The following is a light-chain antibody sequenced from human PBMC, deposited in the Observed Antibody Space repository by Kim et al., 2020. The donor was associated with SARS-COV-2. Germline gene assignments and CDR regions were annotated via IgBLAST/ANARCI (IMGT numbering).Light chain of an antibody. V-gene: IGKV3D-15*01. J-gene: IGKJ4*01. CDR2: AAS. Sequence: DIVMTQSPATLSLSPGERATLSCRASHSVAGKLAWYQQKPGQAPRLLIYAASVRATGIPARFSGSGSGTEFTLTISSLQSEDFAVYYCQEYNTWTALSFGGGTKVDIK. CDR3: QEYNTWTALS. CDR1: HSVAGK.